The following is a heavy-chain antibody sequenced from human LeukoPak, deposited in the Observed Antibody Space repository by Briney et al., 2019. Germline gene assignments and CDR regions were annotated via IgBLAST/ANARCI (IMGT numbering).Heavy chain of an antibody. D-gene: IGHD5-18*01. V-gene: IGHV4-59*11. CDR1: GGSISSRD. J-gene: IGHJ4*02. CDR3: ATIKRGSIFGYFDF. CDR2: LFDSVNN. Sequence: SSETLSLTCTVSGGSISSRDWSWIRQAPGKGLEWIAYLFDSVNNNDNPSLQSRLTLSADTPKNQFSLRLSSVTAADTAVYYCATIKRGSIFGYFDFWGKGIKVTVSS.